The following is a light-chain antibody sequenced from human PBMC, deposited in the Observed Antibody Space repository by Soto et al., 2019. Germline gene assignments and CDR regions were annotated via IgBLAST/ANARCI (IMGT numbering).Light chain of an antibody. J-gene: IGKJ4*01. V-gene: IGKV1-12*01. Sequence: DIQMTQSPSSVSASVGERVTITCRASQGISSWLDWYQQKPGKAPKLLIYAASSLHSGVPSRFSGSGSGTDFTLTISSLQPEDFATYYCQQANRPLTFGGGTKVEIK. CDR3: QQANRPLT. CDR1: QGISSW. CDR2: AAS.